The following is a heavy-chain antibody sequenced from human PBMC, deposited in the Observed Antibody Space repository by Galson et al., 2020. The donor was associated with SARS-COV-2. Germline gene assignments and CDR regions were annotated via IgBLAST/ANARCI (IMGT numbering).Heavy chain of an antibody. CDR2: MNPNSGNT. V-gene: IGHV1-8*01. CDR1: GYTFTSYD. Sequence: ASVKVSCKASGYTFTSYDINWVRQATGQGLEWMGWMNPNSGNTGYAQKFQGRVTMTRNTSISTAYMELSSLRSEDMAVYYCARGHFWSGYPPDYWGQGTLVTVSS. CDR3: ARGHFWSGYPPDY. D-gene: IGHD3-3*02. J-gene: IGHJ4*02.